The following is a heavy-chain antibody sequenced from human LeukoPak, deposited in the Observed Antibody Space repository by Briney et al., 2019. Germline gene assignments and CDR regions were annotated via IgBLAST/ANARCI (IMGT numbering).Heavy chain of an antibody. CDR2: IWPDGSNK. V-gene: IGHV3-33*01. CDR1: GFIFSTYG. Sequence: GGSLRLSCAASGFIFSTYGFHWVRQAPGKGLEWVAVIWPDGSNKYYADSVKGRFTISRDNSKNTVYLQMNSLRVEDTAMYYCARGSGSYDYWGLGTLVTVSS. J-gene: IGHJ4*02. CDR3: ARGSGSYDY. D-gene: IGHD1-26*01.